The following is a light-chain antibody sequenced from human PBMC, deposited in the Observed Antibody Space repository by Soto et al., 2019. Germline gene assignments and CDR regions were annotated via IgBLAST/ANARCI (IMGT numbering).Light chain of an antibody. J-gene: IGLJ1*01. CDR1: SSDVGGYKF. Sequence: QSALTQPRSVSGSPGQSITISCTGTSSDVGGYKFVSWYQQHPGTAPKLMIYEVSNRPSGVSSRFSGSKSGNTASLTISGLQAEDEADYFCGSYTGSIYVFGNGTKLTVL. CDR3: GSYTGSIYV. CDR2: EVS. V-gene: IGLV2-14*01.